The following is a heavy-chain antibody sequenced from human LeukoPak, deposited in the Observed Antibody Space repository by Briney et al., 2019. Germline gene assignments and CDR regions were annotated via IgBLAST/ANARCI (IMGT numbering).Heavy chain of an antibody. CDR3: ARDDSSGYYFDY. J-gene: IGHJ4*02. D-gene: IGHD3-22*01. CDR2: IIPIFGTA. V-gene: IGHV1-69*05. Sequence: GASVKVPCKASGGTFSSYAISWVRQAPGQGLEWMGGIIPIFGTANYAQKFQGRVTITTDESTSTAYMELSSLRSEDTAVYYCARDDSSGYYFDYWGQGTLVTVSS. CDR1: GGTFSSYA.